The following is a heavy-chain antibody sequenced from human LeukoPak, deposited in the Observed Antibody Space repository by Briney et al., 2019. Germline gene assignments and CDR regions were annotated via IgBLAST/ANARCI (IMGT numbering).Heavy chain of an antibody. CDR3: ARSSDSSGYYYFDYFDY. J-gene: IGHJ4*02. CDR2: IKQAGREK. CDR1: GFTFSSYW. V-gene: IGHV3-7*03. D-gene: IGHD3-22*01. Sequence: GGSLRLSCAASGFTFSSYWMSWVRQAPGKGLEWVDNIKQAGREKYYVDSVKGRFTISRDNAKNSLYLQMNSLRAEDTAVYYCARSSDSSGYYYFDYFDYWGQGTLVTVSS.